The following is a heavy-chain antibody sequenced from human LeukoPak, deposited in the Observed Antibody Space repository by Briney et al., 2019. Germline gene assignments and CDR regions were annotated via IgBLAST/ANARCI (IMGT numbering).Heavy chain of an antibody. CDR3: ARAIRGSAVDTGDR. V-gene: IGHV3-7*01. Sequence: PGGSLRLSCGASGFTFSRYWMRWVRQAPGKGLEGVANIKNDGSEEYYVDSVKGRFTISRDNARNSLFLQMNSLTVEDTAVYYCARAIRGSAVDTGDRWGQGTLVTVSS. CDR2: IKNDGSEE. D-gene: IGHD3-10*01. CDR1: GFTFSRYW. J-gene: IGHJ4*02.